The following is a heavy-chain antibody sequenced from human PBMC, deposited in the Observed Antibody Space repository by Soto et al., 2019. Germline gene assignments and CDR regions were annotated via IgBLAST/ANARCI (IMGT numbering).Heavy chain of an antibody. J-gene: IGHJ4*02. D-gene: IGHD6-13*01. Sequence: KASETLSLTCAVSGASITTADYSWNWIRQPPGQALEWIGYLFHSGTTNYNPSLKSRVTISLDTSKNQFSLKLTSVTAADTAVYYCARSLYTSSWYAGYWGQGTLVTVSS. CDR1: GASITTADYS. CDR3: ARSLYTSSWYAGY. CDR2: LFHSGTT. V-gene: IGHV4-30-2*01.